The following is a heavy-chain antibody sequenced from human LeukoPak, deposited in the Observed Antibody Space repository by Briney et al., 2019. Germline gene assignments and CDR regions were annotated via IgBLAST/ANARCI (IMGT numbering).Heavy chain of an antibody. CDR3: ARASRRGFSYSSYFDY. D-gene: IGHD5-18*01. J-gene: IGHJ4*02. CDR1: GYTFTGYY. CDR2: INPNSGGT. Sequence: GASVKVSCKASGYTFTGYYMHWVRQAPGQGLEWMGWINPNSGGTNYAQKFQGRVTMTRDSSISTAYMELSRLRSDDTAVYYCARASRRGFSYSSYFDYWGQGTLVTVSS. V-gene: IGHV1-2*02.